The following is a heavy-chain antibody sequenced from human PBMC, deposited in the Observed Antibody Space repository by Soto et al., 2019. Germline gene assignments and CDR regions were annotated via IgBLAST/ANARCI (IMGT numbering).Heavy chain of an antibody. V-gene: IGHV3-33*01. D-gene: IGHD3-22*01. Sequence: GGSLRLSCAASGFTFSSYGMHWVRQAPGKGLEWVAVIWYDGSNKYYADSVKGRFTISRDNSKNTLYLQMNSLRAEDTAVYYCARDLGSYYDSSGYFDYWGQGTLVTVSS. J-gene: IGHJ4*02. CDR1: GFTFSSYG. CDR3: ARDLGSYYDSSGYFDY. CDR2: IWYDGSNK.